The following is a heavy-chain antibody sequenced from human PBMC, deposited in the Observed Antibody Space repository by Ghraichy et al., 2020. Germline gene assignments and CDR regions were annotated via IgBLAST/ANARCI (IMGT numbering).Heavy chain of an antibody. Sequence: GGSLRLSCAASGFTFDDYAMHWVRQSPGKGLEWVSGLSWNSGSINYADSVKGRFTISRDNAKNSLYLQMDRLRPEDMALYYCTKEMSSGVRGFAFDLWGRGTIVTVSS. CDR2: LSWNSGSI. D-gene: IGHD3-3*01. V-gene: IGHV3-9*03. J-gene: IGHJ3*01. CDR1: GFTFDDYA. CDR3: TKEMSSGVRGFAFDL.